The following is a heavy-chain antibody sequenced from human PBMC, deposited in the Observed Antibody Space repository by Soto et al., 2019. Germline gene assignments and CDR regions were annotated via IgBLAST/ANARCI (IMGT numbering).Heavy chain of an antibody. CDR1: GFTFSSYW. V-gene: IGHV3-74*01. CDR2: INSDGSTT. D-gene: IGHD4-17*01. J-gene: IGHJ5*02. CDR3: ARVDYGDYWIDP. Sequence: EVQLVESGGGLVQPGGSLRLSCAASGFTFSSYWMHWVRQAPGKGLVWISRINSDGSTTSYADSVRGRFTISRDNAKNTLYLQMNSLRAEDTAVYYCARVDYGDYWIDPWGQGTLVTVSS.